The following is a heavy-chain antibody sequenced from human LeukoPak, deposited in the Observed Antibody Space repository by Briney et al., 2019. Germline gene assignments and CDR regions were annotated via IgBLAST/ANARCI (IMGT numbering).Heavy chain of an antibody. V-gene: IGHV3-21*01. Sequence: GGSLRLSCAASGFTFRDYWMTWVRQAPGKGLEWVSSISSSSSYIYYADSVKGRFTISRDNAKNSLYLQMNSLRAEDTAVYYCARDPLVVVAGYVDSFDYWGQGTLVTVSS. CDR1: GFTFRDYW. D-gene: IGHD2-15*01. CDR3: ARDPLVVVAGYVDSFDY. J-gene: IGHJ4*02. CDR2: ISSSSSYI.